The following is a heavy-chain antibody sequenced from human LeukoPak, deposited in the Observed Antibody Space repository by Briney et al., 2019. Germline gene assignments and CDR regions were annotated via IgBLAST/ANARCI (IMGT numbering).Heavy chain of an antibody. V-gene: IGHV1-69*13. D-gene: IGHD6-19*01. CDR3: ARDHSSGRGFDP. Sequence: ASVKVSCKASGGTFSSYAISWVRQAPGQGLEWMGGIIPIFGTANYAQKFQGRVTITADESTSTAYMELSSLRSEDTAVYYCARDHSSGRGFDPWGQGTLVTVSS. CDR2: IIPIFGTA. J-gene: IGHJ5*02. CDR1: GGTFSSYA.